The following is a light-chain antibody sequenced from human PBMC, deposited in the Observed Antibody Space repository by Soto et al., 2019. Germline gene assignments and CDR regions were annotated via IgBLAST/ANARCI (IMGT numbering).Light chain of an antibody. Sequence: EIVLTQSPGTLSVSAGERATLSCRASLSLSNNYLTWYQQKPGQPPTVLIYGASIRATGIPDRFSGSESGTDFTLDINRLEPEGCAVYYCKQYETSPTFGQETKVEIK. CDR2: GAS. CDR1: LSLSNNY. J-gene: IGKJ1*01. V-gene: IGKV3-20*01. CDR3: KQYETSPT.